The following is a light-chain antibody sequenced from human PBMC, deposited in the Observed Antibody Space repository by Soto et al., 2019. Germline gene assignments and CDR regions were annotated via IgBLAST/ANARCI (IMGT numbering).Light chain of an antibody. J-gene: IGKJ2*01. V-gene: IGKV3-20*01. Sequence: EIVLTQSPGTLSLSPGERATLSCRASQSVSSSSLAWYQQKPGQAPRLLIYAASSRASGIPGRFSGSGSGTDFTLTISRLEPEDFAVYYCQQYVSSPPMYTFGQGTKLEIK. CDR1: QSVSSSS. CDR3: QQYVSSPPMYT. CDR2: AAS.